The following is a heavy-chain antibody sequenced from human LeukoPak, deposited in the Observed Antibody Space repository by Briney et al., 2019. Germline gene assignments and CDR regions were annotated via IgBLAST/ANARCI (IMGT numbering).Heavy chain of an antibody. V-gene: IGHV1-8*03. CDR3: ARAGWVIFGVVKDYYYMDV. CDR1: GYTFTSYD. Sequence: ASVKVSCKASGYTFTSYDINWVRQATGQGLEWMGWMNPNSGNTGYAQKFQGRVTITRNTSISTAYMELSSLRSEDTAVYYCARAGWVIFGVVKDYYYMDVWGKGTTVTVSS. CDR2: MNPNSGNT. J-gene: IGHJ6*03. D-gene: IGHD3-3*01.